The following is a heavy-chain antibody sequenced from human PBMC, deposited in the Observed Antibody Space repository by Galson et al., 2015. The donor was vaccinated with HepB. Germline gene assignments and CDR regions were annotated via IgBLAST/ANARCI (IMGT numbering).Heavy chain of an antibody. D-gene: IGHD1-26*01. V-gene: IGHV1-18*04. Sequence: SVKVSCKASGYTFTSFGISWVRQAPGQGLEWMGWIRGYNGNTNYAQKFQGRVTMTTDTSTNIAYMELRSLRSDDTAVYYCTRDLASVGPIFFDYWGQGTLVTVSS. J-gene: IGHJ4*02. CDR2: IRGYNGNT. CDR3: TRDLASVGPIFFDY. CDR1: GYTFTSFG.